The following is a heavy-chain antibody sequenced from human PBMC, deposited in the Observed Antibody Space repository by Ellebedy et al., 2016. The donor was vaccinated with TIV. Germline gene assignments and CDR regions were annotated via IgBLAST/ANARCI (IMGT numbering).Heavy chain of an antibody. CDR1: GGSISSSSYY. Sequence: SETLSLXCTVSGGSISSSSYYWGWIRQPPGKGLEWIGSIYYSGSTYYNPSLKSRVTISVDTSKNQFSLKLSSVTAADTAVYYCATIVGVWKVATILWGQGTLVTVSS. V-gene: IGHV4-39*07. CDR3: ATIVGVWKVATIL. CDR2: IYYSGST. D-gene: IGHD5-12*01. J-gene: IGHJ4*02.